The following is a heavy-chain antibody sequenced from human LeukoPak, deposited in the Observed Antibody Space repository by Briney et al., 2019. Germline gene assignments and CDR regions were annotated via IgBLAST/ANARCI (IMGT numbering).Heavy chain of an antibody. CDR3: ARDQYYDILTDWGHGMDV. Sequence: GGSLRLSCAASGFTFSSYAMHWVRQAPGKGLEWVAVISYDGSNKYYADSVKGRFTISRDNSKNTLYLQMNSLRAEDTAVYYCARDQYYDILTDWGHGMDVWGQGATVTVSS. J-gene: IGHJ6*02. CDR2: ISYDGSNK. D-gene: IGHD3-9*01. V-gene: IGHV3-30-3*01. CDR1: GFTFSSYA.